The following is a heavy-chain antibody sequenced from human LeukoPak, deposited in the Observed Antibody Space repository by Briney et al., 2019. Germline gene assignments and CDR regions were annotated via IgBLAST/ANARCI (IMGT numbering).Heavy chain of an antibody. CDR2: MNPNSGDT. CDR1: GYTFTNYD. V-gene: IGHV1-8*01. D-gene: IGHD3-22*01. J-gene: IGHJ4*02. CDR3: ARGFAAYDTSDYAFSYY. Sequence: GASVKVSCTASGYTFTNYDLTWVRQATGQGLEWMGWMNPNSGDTGYAQKFQGRLTMTRDTSISTAYMELSSLRSEDTAVYYCARGFAAYDTSDYAFSYYWGQGTLVTVSS.